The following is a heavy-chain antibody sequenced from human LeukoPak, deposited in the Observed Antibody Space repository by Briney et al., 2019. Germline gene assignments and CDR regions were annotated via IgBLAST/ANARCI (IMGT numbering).Heavy chain of an antibody. D-gene: IGHD4-23*01. CDR1: GFTFSSYG. CDR3: AKDLLNYAGDDFDY. J-gene: IGHJ4*02. V-gene: IGHV3-30*18. Sequence: PGRSLRLSCAASGFTFSSYGMHWVRQVPGKGLEWVAVISYDGSNKYYADSVKGRFTISRDNSKNTLYLQMNSLRAEDTAVYYCAKDLLNYAGDDFDYWGQGTLVTVSS. CDR2: ISYDGSNK.